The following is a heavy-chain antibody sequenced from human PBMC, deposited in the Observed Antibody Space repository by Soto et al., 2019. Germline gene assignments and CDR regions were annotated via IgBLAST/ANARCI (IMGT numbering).Heavy chain of an antibody. CDR1: GFTFSSYG. D-gene: IGHD1-26*01. J-gene: IGHJ4*02. V-gene: IGHV3-33*01. Sequence: GGSLRLSCAASGFTFSSYGMHWVRQAPGKGLEWVAVIWYDGSNKYYADSVKGRFTISRDNSKNTLYLQMNSLRAEDTAVYYCARDRGAIVGATYRPGGEDPYYFDYWGQGTLVTVSS. CDR3: ARDRGAIVGATYRPGGEDPYYFDY. CDR2: IWYDGSNK.